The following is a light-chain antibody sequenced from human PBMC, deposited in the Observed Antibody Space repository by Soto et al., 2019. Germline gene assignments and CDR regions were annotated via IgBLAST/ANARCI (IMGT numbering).Light chain of an antibody. CDR2: GNS. CDR1: SSNIGAGYD. Sequence: QSVLTQPPSVSGATGQRVTISCTGSSSNIGAGYDVHWYQQLPGTAPKVLIYGNSNRPSGVPDRFSGSKSGTSASLAITGRQAEDEAGYYCQSYDSSLSGVVFGGGTQLTVL. J-gene: IGLJ2*01. V-gene: IGLV1-40*01. CDR3: QSYDSSLSGVV.